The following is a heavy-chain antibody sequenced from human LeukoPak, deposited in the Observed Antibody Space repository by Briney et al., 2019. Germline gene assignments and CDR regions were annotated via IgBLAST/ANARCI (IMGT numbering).Heavy chain of an antibody. Sequence: PGGSLRLSCAASGFTFSSYEMNWVRQAPGKGLEWVSYISGSGRTIYYANSVKGRFTISSDNAKNPLYLQMNSLRADDTAVYYCARLDASGLDYWGQGTLVTVSS. CDR1: GFTFSSYE. CDR2: ISGSGRTI. J-gene: IGHJ4*02. CDR3: ARLDASGLDY. D-gene: IGHD6-19*01. V-gene: IGHV3-48*03.